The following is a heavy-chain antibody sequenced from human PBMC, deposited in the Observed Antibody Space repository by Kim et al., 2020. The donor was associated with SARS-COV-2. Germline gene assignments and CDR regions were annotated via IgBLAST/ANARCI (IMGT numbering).Heavy chain of an antibody. CDR2: IYYSGST. CDR1: GGSIGSSDYY. Sequence: SETLSLTCSVSGGSIGSSDYYWGWIRQPPGKGLEWIATIYYSGSTYYNPSLKGRVTISVDTSKKQFSLRLSSVTAADAAVYYCARHLRNWYFDLWGRGTLVTVSS. CDR3: ARHLRNWYFDL. V-gene: IGHV4-39*01. J-gene: IGHJ2*01.